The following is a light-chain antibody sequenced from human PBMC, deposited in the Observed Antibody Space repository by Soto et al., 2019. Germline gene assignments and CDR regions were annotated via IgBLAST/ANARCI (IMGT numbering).Light chain of an antibody. CDR2: NNN. CDR3: AAWDDSLNGVV. Sequence: QSALTQPPSASGTPGQRVTISCSGSSSNIGSNTVNWYQQLPGTAPKLLIYNNNQRPSGDPDRFSGSKFGTSASLAISGLQSEDEADYYCAAWDDSLNGVVFGGGTKLTVL. CDR1: SSNIGSNT. J-gene: IGLJ2*01. V-gene: IGLV1-44*01.